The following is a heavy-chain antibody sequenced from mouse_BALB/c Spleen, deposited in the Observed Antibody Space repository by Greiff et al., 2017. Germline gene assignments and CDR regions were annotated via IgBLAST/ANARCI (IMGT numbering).Heavy chain of an antibody. CDR1: GYAFTNYL. CDR2: INPGSGGT. V-gene: IGHV1-54*01. CDR3: ARWGLAMDY. J-gene: IGHJ4*01. Sequence: VQLVESGAELVRPGTSVKVSCKASGYAFTNYLIEWVKQRPGQGLEWIGVINPGSGGTNYNEKFKGKATLTADKSSSTAYMQLSSLTSDDSAVYFCARWGLAMDYWGQGTSVTVSS.